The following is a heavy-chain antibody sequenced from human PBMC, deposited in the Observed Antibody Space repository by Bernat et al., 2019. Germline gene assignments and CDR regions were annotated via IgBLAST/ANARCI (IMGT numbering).Heavy chain of an antibody. D-gene: IGHD4-17*01. J-gene: IGHJ4*02. V-gene: IGHV3-23*04. CDR1: GFTFSSYA. Sequence: VQLVESGGGVVQPGRSLRLSCAASGFTFSSYAMHWVRQGPGKGLEWGAVISGSGDTASYADSVKGRFTISRDNSKSTLYLQMNSLRDEDTAAYYCAKNRDYGDSKPDDFWGQGTLVTVSS. CDR3: AKNRDYGDSKPDDF. CDR2: ISGSGDTA.